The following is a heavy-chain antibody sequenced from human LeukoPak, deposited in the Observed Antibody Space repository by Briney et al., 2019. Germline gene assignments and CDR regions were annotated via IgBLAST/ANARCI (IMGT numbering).Heavy chain of an antibody. J-gene: IGHJ5*02. V-gene: IGHV4-39*07. CDR3: ARMGVRGVMSLIRWFDP. CDR2: VHYGGYT. D-gene: IGHD3-10*01. CDR1: GDSITDISHY. Sequence: SETLSLTCTVSGDSITDISHYGVWMRQPPQKVPEWIGSVHYGGYTYYTPSLKSRVTISVDSYKKQFSLKLSFVTAEAAAGYHRARMGVRGVMSLIRWFDPWGQGTLVTVSS.